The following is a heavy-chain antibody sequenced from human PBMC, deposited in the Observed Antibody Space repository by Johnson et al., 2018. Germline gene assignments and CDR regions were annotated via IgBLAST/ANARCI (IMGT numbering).Heavy chain of an antibody. CDR2: ISYDGSNQ. J-gene: IGHJ6*03. CDR3: AEGDSKYYYYYMDV. D-gene: IGHD3-22*01. CDR1: GFTFSTYG. V-gene: IGHV3-30*03. Sequence: QVQLVQSGGGVVQPGRSLRLSCAASGFTFSTYGMHWTRPAPVKGLEWVAVISYDGSNQYYADSVKGRFTISRDNPKNTLYLQMNSLRAEDTAVYYCAEGDSKYYYYYMDVWGKVATVTVAS.